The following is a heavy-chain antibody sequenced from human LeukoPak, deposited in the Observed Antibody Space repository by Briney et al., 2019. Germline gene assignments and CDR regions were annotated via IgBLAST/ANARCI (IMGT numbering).Heavy chain of an antibody. CDR3: AHLYYYDSSGYYPFDY. CDR1: GFSLSTSGVG. Sequence: SGPTLVKPTQTLTLTCTFSGFSLSTSGVGVGWIRQPPGKALEWLALIYWDDDKRYSPSLKSRLTITKDTSKNQVVLTMTNMDPVDTATYYCAHLYYYDSSGYYPFDYWGQGTLVTVPS. J-gene: IGHJ4*02. CDR2: IYWDDDK. D-gene: IGHD3-22*01. V-gene: IGHV2-5*02.